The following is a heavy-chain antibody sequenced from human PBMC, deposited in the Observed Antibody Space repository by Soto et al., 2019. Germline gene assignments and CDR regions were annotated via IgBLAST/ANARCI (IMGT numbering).Heavy chain of an antibody. CDR1: GGTFSSYT. CDR3: AKSVSTHYFDY. J-gene: IGHJ4*02. D-gene: IGHD4-17*01. Sequence: QVQLVQSGAEVKKPGSSVKVSCKASGGTFSSYTISWVRQAPGQGLEWMGRIIPILGIANYAQKFQGRVTITADKSTSTAYMELSSLRSEDTAVYYCAKSVSTHYFDYWGQGTLVTVSS. CDR2: IIPILGIA. V-gene: IGHV1-69*02.